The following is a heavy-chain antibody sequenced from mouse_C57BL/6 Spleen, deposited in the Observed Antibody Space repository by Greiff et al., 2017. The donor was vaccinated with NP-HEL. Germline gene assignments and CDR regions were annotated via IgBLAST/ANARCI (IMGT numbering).Heavy chain of an antibody. CDR1: GYTFTSYW. V-gene: IGHV1-55*01. CDR2: IYPGSGST. D-gene: IGHD2-4*01. J-gene: IGHJ2*01. Sequence: QVHVKQPGAELVKPGASVKMSCKASGYTFTSYWITWVKQRPGQGLEWIGDIYPGSGSTNYNEKFKSKATLTVDTSSSTAYMQLSSLTSEDSAVYYCARSNDYPDYWGQGTTLTVSS. CDR3: ARSNDYPDY.